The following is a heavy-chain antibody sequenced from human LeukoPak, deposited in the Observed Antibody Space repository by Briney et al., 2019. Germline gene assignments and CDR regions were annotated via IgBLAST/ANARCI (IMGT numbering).Heavy chain of an antibody. Sequence: SETLSLTCTVSGGSISSSSYYWGWIRQPPGKGLEGIGSIYYSGSTYYNPSLKSRVTISVDTSKNQFSLKLSSVTAADTAVYYCARRSYGDYVPVDYWGQGTLVTVSS. CDR1: GGSISSSSYY. V-gene: IGHV4-39*01. CDR3: ARRSYGDYVPVDY. CDR2: IYYSGST. J-gene: IGHJ4*02. D-gene: IGHD4-17*01.